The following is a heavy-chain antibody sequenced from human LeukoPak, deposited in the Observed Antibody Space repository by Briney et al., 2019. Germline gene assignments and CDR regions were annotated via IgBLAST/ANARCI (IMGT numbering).Heavy chain of an antibody. CDR3: ARGIAAAVGAFDI. V-gene: IGHV4-30-2*01. D-gene: IGHD6-13*01. CDR2: IYHSGST. Sequence: KTSETLSLTCTVSGGSISSGGYSWSWIRQPPGKGLEWIGYIYHSGSTYYNPSLKSRVTISVDRSKNQFSLKLSSVTAADTAVYYCARGIAAAVGAFDIWGQGTMVTVSS. CDR1: GGSISSGGYS. J-gene: IGHJ3*02.